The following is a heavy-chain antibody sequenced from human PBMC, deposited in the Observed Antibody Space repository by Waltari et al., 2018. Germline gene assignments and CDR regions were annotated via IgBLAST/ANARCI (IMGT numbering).Heavy chain of an antibody. Sequence: QLKLEESGPGLVKPSGTRSLTCAASGDSMSSTDWYSWVRQSPGKGLEWIGQVQGSGRANYNPSFARRVTVSVDRTTNQFSLKMTSATAADTAVYFCARDRGRGIYLDSWGQGILVTVSP. J-gene: IGHJ4*02. CDR3: ARDRGRGIYLDS. V-gene: IGHV4-4*02. D-gene: IGHD2-15*01. CDR2: VQGSGRA. CDR1: GDSMSSTDW.